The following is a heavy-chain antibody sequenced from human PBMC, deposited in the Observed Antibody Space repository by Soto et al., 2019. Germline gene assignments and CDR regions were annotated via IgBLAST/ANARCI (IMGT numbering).Heavy chain of an antibody. V-gene: IGHV4-30-4*01. CDR3: AIERFGSGYSIGMDF. CDR1: GGSISSGEYY. D-gene: IGHD3-22*01. J-gene: IGHJ6*02. CDR2: IYYSGNT. Sequence: SETLSVTCTVSGGSISSGEYYWSWIRQPPGKGLEWIGYIYYSGNTYYNPPLKSRVTISVDTSKNQFSLKLSSVTAADTAVYYCAIERFGSGYSIGMDFWGQGTTVTGSS.